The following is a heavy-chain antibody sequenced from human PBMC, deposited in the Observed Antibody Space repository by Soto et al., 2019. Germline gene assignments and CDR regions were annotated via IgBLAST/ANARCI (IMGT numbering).Heavy chain of an antibody. CDR1: GGSISSGGYS. D-gene: IGHD6-19*01. CDR3: AGLYSSGWYFDY. Sequence: QLQLQESGSGLVKPSQTLSLTCAVSGGSISSGGYSWSWIRQPPGKGLEWIGYIYQSGSTFYNPSLKSRVTISLDRSKNQFSLKLSSVTAADTAVYYCAGLYSSGWYFDYWGQGTLVIVSS. V-gene: IGHV4-30-2*01. CDR2: IYQSGST. J-gene: IGHJ4*02.